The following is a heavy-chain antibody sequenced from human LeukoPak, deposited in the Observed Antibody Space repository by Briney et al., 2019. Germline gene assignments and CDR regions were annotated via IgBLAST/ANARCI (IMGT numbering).Heavy chain of an antibody. CDR1: GYTLTELS. D-gene: IGHD3-16*02. CDR3: ATRTIRDEVWGSYRYPYNWFDP. Sequence: ASVKVSCKVSGYTLTELSMHLVRQAPGKGLEWMGGFDPEDGETIYAQKFQGRVTMTEDTSTDTAYMELSSLRSEDTAVYYCATRTIRDEVWGSYRYPYNWFDPWGQGTLVTVSS. J-gene: IGHJ5*02. V-gene: IGHV1-24*01. CDR2: FDPEDGET.